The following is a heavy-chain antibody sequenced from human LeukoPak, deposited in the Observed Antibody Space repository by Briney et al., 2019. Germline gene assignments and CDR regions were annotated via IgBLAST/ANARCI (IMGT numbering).Heavy chain of an antibody. D-gene: IGHD5-12*01. CDR3: ARGRGPDLMCSGYDGFDY. J-gene: IGHJ4*02. CDR2: IIPIFGTA. CDR1: GGTFSSYA. Sequence: SVKVSCKASGGTFSSYAISWVRQAPGQGLEWMGGIIPIFGTANYAQKFQGRVTITADESTSTAYMELSSLRSEDTAVYYCARGRGPDLMCSGYDGFDYWGQGTLVTVSS. V-gene: IGHV1-69*13.